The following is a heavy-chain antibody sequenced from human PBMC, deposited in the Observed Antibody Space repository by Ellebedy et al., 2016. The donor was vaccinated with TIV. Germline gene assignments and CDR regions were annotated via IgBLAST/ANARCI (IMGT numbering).Heavy chain of an antibody. CDR3: ARGGSFANF. Sequence: MPSETLSLTCTVSGASLSSAYWSWIRQSAGKGLGWIGRIYTSGNTNYNPSLKSRVTMSVDTSKNHFSLKLTSVTAADTARYYCARGGSFANFWGQGILVTVSS. V-gene: IGHV4-4*07. CDR1: GASLSSAY. D-gene: IGHD1-26*01. J-gene: IGHJ4*02. CDR2: IYTSGNT.